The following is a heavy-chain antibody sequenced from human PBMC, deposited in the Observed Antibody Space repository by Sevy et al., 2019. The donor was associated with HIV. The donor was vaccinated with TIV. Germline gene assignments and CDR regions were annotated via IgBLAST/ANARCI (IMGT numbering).Heavy chain of an antibody. CDR3: AREVGGFNWRPYYFDS. CDR1: GFTVSDYW. V-gene: IGHV3-7*01. J-gene: IGHJ4*02. Sequence: GGSLRLSCAASGFTVSDYWMSWVRQSPGKGLEWVATIKQDESEKYYVDFVKGRFAISRDNGKNSVSLQMNGLRVEDTALYYCAREVGGFNWRPYYFDSWGQGTLVTVSS. CDR2: IKQDESEK. D-gene: IGHD3-3*01.